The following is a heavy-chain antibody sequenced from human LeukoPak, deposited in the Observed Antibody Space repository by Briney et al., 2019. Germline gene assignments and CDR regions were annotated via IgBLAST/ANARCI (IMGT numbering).Heavy chain of an antibody. Sequence: GGSLRVSCAASGFTFSSYSMNWVRQAPGKGLEWVSSISSSSSYIYYADSVRGRFTISRDNAKNSLYLQMNSLRAEDTAVYYCARSRYCSGGNCYLDAFDIWGQGTMVTVSS. D-gene: IGHD2-15*01. CDR2: ISSSSSYI. V-gene: IGHV3-21*01. CDR3: ARSRYCSGGNCYLDAFDI. J-gene: IGHJ3*02. CDR1: GFTFSSYS.